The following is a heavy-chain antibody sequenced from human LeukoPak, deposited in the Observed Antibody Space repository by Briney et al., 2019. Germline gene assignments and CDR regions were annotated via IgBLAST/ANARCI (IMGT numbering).Heavy chain of an antibody. CDR3: ARYSSSWYSPFDY. D-gene: IGHD6-13*01. J-gene: IGHJ4*02. CDR2: IYSGGST. Sequence: GGSLRLSCAASGFTFSSYWMSWVRQAPGKGLEWVSVIYSGGSTYYADSVKGRFTISRDNTKNTLYLQMNNLRAEDTAVYYCARYSSSWYSPFDYWGQGTLVTVSS. V-gene: IGHV3-53*01. CDR1: GFTFSSYW.